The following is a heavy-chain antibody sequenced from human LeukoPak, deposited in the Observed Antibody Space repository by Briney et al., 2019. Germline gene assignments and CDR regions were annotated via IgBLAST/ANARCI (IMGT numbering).Heavy chain of an antibody. CDR2: IYPGDSDT. D-gene: IGHD2-21*01. Sequence: GESLKISCKGSGYIFTTYWIAWVRQLPGKGLEWMGTIYPGDSDTRYSPSFQGHVTISADKSISTAYLQWSSLKASDTAMYYCARGETVSGDPTPMFDPWRQGTLVTVSS. CDR1: GYIFTTYW. V-gene: IGHV5-51*01. J-gene: IGHJ5*02. CDR3: ARGETVSGDPTPMFDP.